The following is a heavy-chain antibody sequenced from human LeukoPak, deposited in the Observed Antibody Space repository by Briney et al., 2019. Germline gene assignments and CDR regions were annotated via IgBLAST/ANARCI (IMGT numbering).Heavy chain of an antibody. D-gene: IGHD6-19*01. CDR2: IYYSGSA. V-gene: IGHV4-39*01. CDR3: ARHIREYRSGWYGFGY. CDR1: GGSISSSSYH. Sequence: SETLSLTCSVSGGSISSSSYHWGWIRQSPGKGLEWIGSIYYSGSAYYNPSLKSRVTISVDMSKNQFSLKLSSVTAADTAVYYCARHIREYRSGWYGFGYWGQGTLVTVSS. J-gene: IGHJ4*02.